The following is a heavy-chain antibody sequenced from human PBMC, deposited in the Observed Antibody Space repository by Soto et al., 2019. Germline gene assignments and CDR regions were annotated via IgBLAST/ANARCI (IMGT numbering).Heavy chain of an antibody. Sequence: LRETLSLTCTVSGGSISSSYWSWIRQPPGKGLEWIGYIYYSGSTNYNPSLKSRVTISVDKSKNQFSLKLSSVTAADTAVYYCARARSSSPHYFDYWGQGTLVTVSS. CDR2: IYYSGST. V-gene: IGHV4-59*12. D-gene: IGHD6-13*01. CDR1: GGSISSSY. J-gene: IGHJ4*02. CDR3: ARARSSSPHYFDY.